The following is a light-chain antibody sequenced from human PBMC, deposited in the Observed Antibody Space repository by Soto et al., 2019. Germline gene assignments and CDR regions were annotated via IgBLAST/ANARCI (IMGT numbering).Light chain of an antibody. V-gene: IGKV1-39*01. CDR2: AAS. Sequence: DIQMTQSPSSLSASVGDRVTITCRASQSIYNYLNWYQQKLGTAPKLLIYAASSLQSGVPSRFSGSGSGTDFTLTISSLQPEDFATYYCQQSYKTPYTFGQGTKLEIK. CDR3: QQSYKTPYT. J-gene: IGKJ2*01. CDR1: QSIYNY.